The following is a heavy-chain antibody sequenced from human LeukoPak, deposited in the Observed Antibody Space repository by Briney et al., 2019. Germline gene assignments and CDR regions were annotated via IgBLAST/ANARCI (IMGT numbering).Heavy chain of an antibody. CDR1: GYTLTELS. Sequence: ASVKVSCKVSGYTLTELSMHWVRQAPGKGLEWMGGFDPEDGETIYAQKFQGRVTMTEDTSTDTAYMELSSLRSEDTAVYYCATEGITGTTAGAFDIWGHGTMVTVSS. D-gene: IGHD1-7*01. J-gene: IGHJ3*02. V-gene: IGHV1-24*01. CDR3: ATEGITGTTAGAFDI. CDR2: FDPEDGET.